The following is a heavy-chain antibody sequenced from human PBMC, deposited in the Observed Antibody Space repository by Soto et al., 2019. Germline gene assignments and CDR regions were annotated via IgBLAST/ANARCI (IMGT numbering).Heavy chain of an antibody. D-gene: IGHD1-26*01. CDR1: AFTFNNYA. CDR2: IGGSGRTT. Sequence: GGSLRLSCAASAFTFNNYAMSWVRQAPGKGLEWVSGIGGSGRTTYYADSVKGRFTISRDNSNNTLFLQMNSLRAEDTAVYFCARDMHAGFTHYFDPWGQGTLVTVSS. J-gene: IGHJ5*02. V-gene: IGHV3-23*01. CDR3: ARDMHAGFTHYFDP.